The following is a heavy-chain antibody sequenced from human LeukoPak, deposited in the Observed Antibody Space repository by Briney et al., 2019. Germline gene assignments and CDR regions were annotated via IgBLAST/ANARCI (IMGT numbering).Heavy chain of an antibody. V-gene: IGHV4-34*01. CDR3: ARGRRTYYYDSSGQIGYGMDV. J-gene: IGHJ6*02. Sequence: SETLSLTCTASGGSISSYYWSWIRQPAGKGLEWIGDINHSGSTNYNLSLKRRVTISVDTSKNQFSLKLSSVTAADTAVYYCARGRRTYYYDSSGQIGYGMDVWGQGTTVTVSS. D-gene: IGHD3-22*01. CDR2: INHSGST. CDR1: GGSISSYY.